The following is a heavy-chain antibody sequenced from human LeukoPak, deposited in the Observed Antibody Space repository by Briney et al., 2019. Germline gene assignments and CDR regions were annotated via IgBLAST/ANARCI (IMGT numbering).Heavy chain of an antibody. CDR1: GGSVSSYY. D-gene: IGHD3-3*01. V-gene: IGHV4-4*07. CDR3: ARGRFLDAFDI. Sequence: SETLSLTCTVFGGSVSSYYWNWIRQPAGKGLEWLGRIYSSGLTNYNPSLKGRVTMSVDTAKNQFSLKLTSVTAADTAVYYCARGRFLDAFDIWGQGTMVTVSS. CDR2: IYSSGLT. J-gene: IGHJ3*02.